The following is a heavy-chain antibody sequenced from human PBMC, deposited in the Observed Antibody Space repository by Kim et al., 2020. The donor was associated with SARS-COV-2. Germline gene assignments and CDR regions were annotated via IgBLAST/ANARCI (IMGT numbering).Heavy chain of an antibody. V-gene: IGHV3-33*01. Sequence: GGSLILSCAASGFTFSSYGMHWVRQAPGKGLEWVAVIWYDGSNKYYADSVKGRFTISRDNSKNTLYLQMNSLRAEDTAVYYCARVYRGSSTGFDYWGQGTLVTVSS. CDR3: ARVYRGSSTGFDY. CDR2: IWYDGSNK. CDR1: GFTFSSYG. D-gene: IGHD1-26*01. J-gene: IGHJ4*02.